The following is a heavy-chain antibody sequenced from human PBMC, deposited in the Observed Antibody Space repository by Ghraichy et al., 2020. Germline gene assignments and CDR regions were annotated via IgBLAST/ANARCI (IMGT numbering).Heavy chain of an antibody. V-gene: IGHV4-34*01. Sequence: SETLSLTCAVYGGSFSGYYWSWIRQPPGKGLEWIGEINHSGSTNYNPSLKSRVTISVDTSKNQFSLKLSSVTAADTAVYYCARGRVAARPNWFDPWGQGTLVTVSS. CDR2: INHSGST. CDR3: ARGRVAARPNWFDP. CDR1: GGSFSGYY. D-gene: IGHD6-6*01. J-gene: IGHJ5*02.